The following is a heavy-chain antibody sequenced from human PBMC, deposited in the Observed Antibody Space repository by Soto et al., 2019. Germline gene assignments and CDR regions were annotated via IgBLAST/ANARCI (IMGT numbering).Heavy chain of an antibody. CDR3: AMAVTWGLDV. J-gene: IGHJ6*02. CDR2: ISRSSTGI. D-gene: IGHD3-10*01. Sequence: EVQLVESGGGLVQPGGSLRLSCAASGFTFSLYSMSWVRQAPGKGLEWVSYISRSSTGIHYADSVKGRFTISRDDASNAMHLQMNSLRDGDTGVYYCAMAVTWGLDVWGQGTTVSISS. V-gene: IGHV3-48*02. CDR1: GFTFSLYS.